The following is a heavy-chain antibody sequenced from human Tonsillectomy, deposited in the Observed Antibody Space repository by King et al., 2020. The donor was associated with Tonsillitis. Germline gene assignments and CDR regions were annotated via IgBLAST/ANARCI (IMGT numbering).Heavy chain of an antibody. J-gene: IGHJ4*02. CDR1: GFTFSSYS. D-gene: IGHD6-13*01. CDR3: ARDALVYSSNWYSYFDY. Sequence: VQLVESGGGLVKPGGSLRLSCAASGFTFSSYSMNWVRQAPGKGLEWVSSISSSSGYIYYADSVKGRFTISRDNAKKSLYLQMNSLRVEDTAVYYCARDALVYSSNWYSYFDYWGQGTLVTVSS. V-gene: IGHV3-21*01. CDR2: ISSSSGYI.